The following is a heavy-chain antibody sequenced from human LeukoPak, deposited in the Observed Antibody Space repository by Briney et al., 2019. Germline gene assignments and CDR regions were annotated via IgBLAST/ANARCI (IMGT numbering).Heavy chain of an antibody. V-gene: IGHV1-18*01. CDR1: GYTFTSYG. Sequence: ASVKVSCKASGYTFTSYGISWVRQAPGQGLEWMGWISAYNGNTNYAQKLQGRVTMTTDTSTSTAYMELRSLRSDDTAVYYCARDDETTVTTKATYYYYGMDVWGQGTTVTVSS. D-gene: IGHD4-17*01. CDR2: ISAYNGNT. CDR3: ARDDETTVTTKATYYYYGMDV. J-gene: IGHJ6*02.